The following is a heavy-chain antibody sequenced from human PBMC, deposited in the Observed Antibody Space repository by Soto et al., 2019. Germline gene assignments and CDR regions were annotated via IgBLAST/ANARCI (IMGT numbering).Heavy chain of an antibody. CDR3: TRGDWVEGISPFDL. Sequence: GGSLRLSCAAFGFTFKVYAMHWVRQAPGKGLEWVAVISYNGRNINFADSVRGRFAISRDNSRYTVDLQMDSLKSEDTAIYYCTRGDWVEGISPFDLWGQGTPVTVSS. J-gene: IGHJ4*02. CDR2: ISYNGRNI. V-gene: IGHV3-30*09. CDR1: GFTFKVYA. D-gene: IGHD3-3*02.